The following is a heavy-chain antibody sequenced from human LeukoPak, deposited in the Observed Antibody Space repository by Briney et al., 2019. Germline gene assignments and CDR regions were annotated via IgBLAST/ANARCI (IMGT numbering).Heavy chain of an antibody. Sequence: SETLSLTCAVYGGSFSGYYWSWIRQPPGKGLEWIGEINHSGSTNYNPSLKSRVTISVDTSKNQLSLKLSSVTAADTAVYYCARAPRGRRDAPDYWGQGTLVTVSS. CDR3: ARAPRGRRDAPDY. J-gene: IGHJ4*02. V-gene: IGHV4-34*01. CDR2: INHSGST. CDR1: GGSFSGYY. D-gene: IGHD3-10*01.